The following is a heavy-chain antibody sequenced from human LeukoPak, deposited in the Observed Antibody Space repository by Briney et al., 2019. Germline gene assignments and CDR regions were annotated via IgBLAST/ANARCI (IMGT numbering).Heavy chain of an antibody. CDR3: ARGCLWSGYVYYYYMDV. Sequence: PSETLSLTCAVYGGSFSGYYWSWIRQPPGKGLEWIGEINHSGSTNYNPSLKSRVTISVDTSKNQFSLKLSSVTAADTAVYYCARGCLWSGYVYYYYMDVWGKGTTVTVSS. CDR2: INHSGST. J-gene: IGHJ6*03. CDR1: GGSFSGYY. D-gene: IGHD3-3*01. V-gene: IGHV4-34*01.